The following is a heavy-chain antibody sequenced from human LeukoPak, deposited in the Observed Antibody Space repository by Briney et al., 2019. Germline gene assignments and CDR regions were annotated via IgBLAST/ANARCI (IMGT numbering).Heavy chain of an antibody. Sequence: PGGSLRLSCAASGFTFSGYAMTWVRQAPGKGLEWVAVISYDGSNKYYADSVKGRFTISRDNSKNTLYLQMNSLRAEDTAVYYCAKGLGYPKLSYFDYWGQGTLVTVSS. CDR3: AKGLGYPKLSYFDY. CDR1: GFTFSGYA. V-gene: IGHV3-30-3*01. D-gene: IGHD6-13*01. CDR2: ISYDGSNK. J-gene: IGHJ4*02.